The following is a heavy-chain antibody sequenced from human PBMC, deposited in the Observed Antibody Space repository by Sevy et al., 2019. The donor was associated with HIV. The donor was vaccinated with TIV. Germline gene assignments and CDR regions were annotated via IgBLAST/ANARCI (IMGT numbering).Heavy chain of an antibody. J-gene: IGHJ4*02. Sequence: GGSLRLSCAASGFTFTNAWMSWVRQAPGKGLEWVGRIKSKAAGGATDHAAPVKGRFITSRDDSKDTLYLQMNSPKTETTVVYYCSTTVGDTYDTQLLVYWGQGTLVTVSS. CDR1: GFTFTNAW. CDR2: IKSKAAGGAT. D-gene: IGHD2-8*02. CDR3: STTVGDTYDTQLLVY. V-gene: IGHV3-15*01.